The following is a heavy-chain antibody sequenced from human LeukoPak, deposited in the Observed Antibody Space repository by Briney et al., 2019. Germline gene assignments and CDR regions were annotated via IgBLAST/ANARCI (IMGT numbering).Heavy chain of an antibody. Sequence: PGGSLRLSCAASGFTFSDYYMSWVRQAPGKGLEWVSYISSSGSTVYYADSVKGRFTISRDNAKNSLYLQMNSLRAEDTAVYYCARYGYCTSTSCYKFPDYWGQGTLVTVSS. CDR1: GFTFSDYY. CDR3: ARYGYCTSTSCYKFPDY. CDR2: ISSSGSTV. V-gene: IGHV3-11*01. J-gene: IGHJ4*02. D-gene: IGHD2-2*02.